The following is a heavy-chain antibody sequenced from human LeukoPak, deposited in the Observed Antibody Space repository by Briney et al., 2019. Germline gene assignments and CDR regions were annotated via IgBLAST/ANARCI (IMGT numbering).Heavy chain of an antibody. Sequence: SETLSLTCAVYGGSFSGYYWSWIRQPPGKGLEWIGEINHSGSTNYNPSLKSRVTISVDTSKNQFSLKLSSVTAADTAVYYCARYSGSYLGDCWGQGTLVTVSS. CDR2: INHSGST. V-gene: IGHV4-34*01. J-gene: IGHJ4*02. D-gene: IGHD3-10*01. CDR1: GGSFSGYY. CDR3: ARYSGSYLGDC.